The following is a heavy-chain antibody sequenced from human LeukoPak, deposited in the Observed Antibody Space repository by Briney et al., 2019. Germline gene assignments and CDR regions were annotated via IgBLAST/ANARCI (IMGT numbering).Heavy chain of an antibody. J-gene: IGHJ4*02. CDR3: ARGMETGRFLEWPRYFDY. CDR1: GGSFSGYY. D-gene: IGHD3-3*01. V-gene: IGHV4-34*01. CDR2: INHSGST. Sequence: SETLSLTCAVYGGSFSGYYWSWIRQPPGKGLEWIGEINHSGSTNYNPSLKSRVTISVDTSKNQFSLKLSSVTAADTAVYYCARGMETGRFLEWPRYFDYWGQGTLVTVSS.